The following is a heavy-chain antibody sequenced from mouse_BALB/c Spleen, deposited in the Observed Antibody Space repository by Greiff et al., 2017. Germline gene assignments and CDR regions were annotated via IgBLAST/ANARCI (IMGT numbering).Heavy chain of an antibody. CDR1: GYSITSDYA. J-gene: IGHJ4*01. CDR3: ARFGNYVRAMDY. V-gene: IGHV3-2*02. Sequence: VQLKESGPGLVKPSQSLSLTCTVTGYSITSDYAWNWIRQFPGNKLEWMGYISYSGSTSYNPSLKSRISITRDTSKNQFFLQLNSVTTEDTATYYCARFGNYVRAMDYWGQGTSVTVSS. D-gene: IGHD2-1*01. CDR2: ISYSGST.